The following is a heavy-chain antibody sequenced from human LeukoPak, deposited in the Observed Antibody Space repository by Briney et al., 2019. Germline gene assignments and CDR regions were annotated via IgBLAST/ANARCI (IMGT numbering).Heavy chain of an antibody. J-gene: IGHJ5*02. V-gene: IGHV4-39*07. Sequence: SETLSLTCTVSGGSISSSSYYWGWIRQPPGKGLEWIGSIYHSGSTYYNPSLKSRVTISVDTSKNQFSLKLSSATAADTAVYYCARSVFGGGSYSFDPWGQGTLVTVSS. CDR2: IYHSGST. CDR1: GGSISSSSYY. CDR3: ARSVFGGGSYSFDP. D-gene: IGHD1-26*01.